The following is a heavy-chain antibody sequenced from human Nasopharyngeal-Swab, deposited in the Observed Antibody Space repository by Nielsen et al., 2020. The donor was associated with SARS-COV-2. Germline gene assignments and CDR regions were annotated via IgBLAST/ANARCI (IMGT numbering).Heavy chain of an antibody. V-gene: IGHV3-48*04. CDR1: GFTFGSYT. J-gene: IGHJ4*02. CDR3: TRDASGWSQY. CDR2: ISSSGSIA. D-gene: IGHD6-19*01. Sequence: GGSLRLSCEASGFTFGSYTMDWVRQAPGKGLEWVSFISSSGSIAYYADSVKGRFTISRDNAKNSLYLQMDSLRADDTAVYYCTRDASGWSQYWGQGTLVTVSS.